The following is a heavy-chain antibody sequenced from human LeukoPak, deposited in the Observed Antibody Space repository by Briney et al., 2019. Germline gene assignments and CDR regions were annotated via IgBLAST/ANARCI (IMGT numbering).Heavy chain of an antibody. Sequence: SETLSLTCTVSGGSISSYYWSWIRQPPGKGLEWIGYIYYSGSTNYNPSLKSRVTISVDTSKNQFSLKLSSVTAADTAVYYCARAGSSGSFDPWGQGTLVTVSS. V-gene: IGHV4-59*01. J-gene: IGHJ5*02. CDR1: GGSISSYY. CDR2: IYYSGST. CDR3: ARAGSSGSFDP. D-gene: IGHD6-19*01.